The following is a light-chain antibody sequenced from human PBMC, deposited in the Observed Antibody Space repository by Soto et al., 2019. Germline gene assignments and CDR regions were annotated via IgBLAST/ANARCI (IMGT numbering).Light chain of an antibody. CDR1: QSVRSY. CDR2: DAS. CDR3: QQRSNWPIT. V-gene: IGKV3-11*01. Sequence: EIVLTQSPATLSLSPLEIATLSCMASQSVRSYLAWYQQQPRQAPRLLIDDASNRATGIPARFSGSGSGTDFTLTISILEHEVFAVYYCQQRSNWPITFGQGTRLEIK. J-gene: IGKJ5*01.